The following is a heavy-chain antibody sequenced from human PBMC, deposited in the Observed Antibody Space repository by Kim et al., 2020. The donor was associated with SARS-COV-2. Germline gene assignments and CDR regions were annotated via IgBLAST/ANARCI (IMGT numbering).Heavy chain of an antibody. Sequence: GGSLRLSCAASGFTFSSYAMHWVRQAPGKGLEWVAVISYDGSNKYYADSVKGRFTISRDNSKNTLYLQMNSLRAEDTAVYYCARVGIVVVTAPLFQHWGQGTLVTVSS. V-gene: IGHV3-30*04. CDR2: ISYDGSNK. CDR1: GFTFSSYA. D-gene: IGHD2-21*02. J-gene: IGHJ1*01. CDR3: ARVGIVVVTAPLFQH.